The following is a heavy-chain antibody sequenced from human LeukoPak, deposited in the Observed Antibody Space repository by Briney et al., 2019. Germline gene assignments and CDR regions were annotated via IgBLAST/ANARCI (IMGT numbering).Heavy chain of an antibody. CDR3: ARDSDDSSGYYGLGVAFDI. D-gene: IGHD3-22*01. CDR2: IYTSGST. J-gene: IGHJ3*02. CDR1: GGSISSYY. V-gene: IGHV4-4*07. Sequence: SETLSLTCTVSGGSISSYYWSWIRQPAGKGLEWIGRIYTSGSTNYNPSLKSRVTMSVDTSTNQFSLKLSSLTAADTAVYYCARDSDDSSGYYGLGVAFDIWGQGTMVTVSS.